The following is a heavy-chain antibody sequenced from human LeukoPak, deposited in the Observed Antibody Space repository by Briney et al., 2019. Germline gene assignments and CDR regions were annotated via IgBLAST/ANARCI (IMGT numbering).Heavy chain of an antibody. CDR1: GGSISSGDYY. CDR2: IYYSGST. J-gene: IGHJ6*03. CDR3: ARALRRWYYYMDV. D-gene: IGHD3-16*01. Sequence: TSETLSLTCTVSGGSISSGDYYWSWIRQPPGKGLEWIGYIYYSGSTYYNPSLKSRVTISVDTSKNQFSLKLSSVTAADTAVYYCARALRRWYYYMDVWGKGTTVTVSS. V-gene: IGHV4-30-4*08.